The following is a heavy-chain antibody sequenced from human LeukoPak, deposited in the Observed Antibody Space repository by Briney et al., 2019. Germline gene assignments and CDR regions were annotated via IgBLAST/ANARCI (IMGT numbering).Heavy chain of an antibody. CDR1: GFTFSNAW. CDR3: TAQYYYDSSGLLLYFDY. D-gene: IGHD3-22*01. V-gene: IGHV3-15*01. CDR2: IKSKTDGGTT. Sequence: GGSLRLSCAASGFTFSNAWMSWVRQAPGKGLEWVGRIKSKTDGGTTDYAAPVKGRFTISRDDSKNTLYLQMNSLKTEDTAVYYCTAQYYYDSSGLLLYFDYWGQGTLVTVSS. J-gene: IGHJ4*02.